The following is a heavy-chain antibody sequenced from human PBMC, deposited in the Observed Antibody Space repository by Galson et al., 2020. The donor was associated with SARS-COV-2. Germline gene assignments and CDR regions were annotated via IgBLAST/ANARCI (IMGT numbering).Heavy chain of an antibody. Sequence: GGSLRLSCAASGFTFSSYGMHWVRQAPGKGLEWVAVIWYDGSNKYYADSVNGRFTISRDNSKNTLYLQMNSLRAEDTAVYYCARDAGYYDILRGGMDVWGQGTTVTVSS. CDR3: ARDAGYYDILRGGMDV. CDR2: IWYDGSNK. D-gene: IGHD3-9*01. J-gene: IGHJ6*02. CDR1: GFTFSSYG. V-gene: IGHV3-33*01.